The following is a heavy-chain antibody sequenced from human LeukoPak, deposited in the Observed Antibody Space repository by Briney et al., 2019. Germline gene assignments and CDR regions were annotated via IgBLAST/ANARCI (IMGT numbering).Heavy chain of an antibody. CDR3: ARGGIVVVPAAPPNWFDP. V-gene: IGHV4-34*01. J-gene: IGHJ5*02. CDR1: GGSFSGYY. D-gene: IGHD2-2*01. Sequence: SETLSLTCAVYGGSFSGYYWSWIRQPPGKGLEWIGEINHSGSTNYNPSLKSRVTISVDTSKYQFSLKLSSVTAADTAVYYCARGGIVVVPAAPPNWFDPWGQGTLVTVSS. CDR2: INHSGST.